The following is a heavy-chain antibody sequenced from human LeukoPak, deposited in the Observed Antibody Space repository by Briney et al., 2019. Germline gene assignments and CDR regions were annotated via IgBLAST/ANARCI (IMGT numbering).Heavy chain of an antibody. Sequence: GGSLRLSCAASAFTFSRYGMHWVRQAPGKGLEWVAFIRYDGSNKYYADSVKGRFTISRDNFKNTLSLQMNSLRAEDTAMYYCAKDGDDCIEHWGQGALVTVSS. D-gene: IGHD2-21*01. V-gene: IGHV3-30*02. J-gene: IGHJ4*02. CDR3: AKDGDDCIEH. CDR1: AFTFSRYG. CDR2: IRYDGSNK.